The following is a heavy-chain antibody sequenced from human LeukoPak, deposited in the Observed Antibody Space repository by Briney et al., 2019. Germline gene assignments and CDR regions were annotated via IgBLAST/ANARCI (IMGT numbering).Heavy chain of an antibody. CDR2: IYYTGNT. J-gene: IGHJ4*02. CDR1: GDSITGYY. V-gene: IGHV4-39*07. Sequence: PSETLSLTCSVSGDSITGYYWGWIRQPPGKGLEWIGNIYYTGNTYYNSSLKSRVTMSVDTSKNQFSLKLSSVTAADTAVYYCAREWFGADYWGQGTLVTVSS. CDR3: AREWFGADY. D-gene: IGHD3-10*01.